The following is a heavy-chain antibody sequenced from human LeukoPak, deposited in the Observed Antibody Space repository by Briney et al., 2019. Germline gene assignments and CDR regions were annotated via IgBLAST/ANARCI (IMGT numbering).Heavy chain of an antibody. CDR1: GYSISRGYY. J-gene: IGHJ4*02. CDR2: IYHIGST. Sequence: SETLSPTCGVSGYSISRGYYWAWIRQPPGKGLEWIGTIYHIGSTYYNPSLESRVTISVDTSKNEFSLNLNSVTAADTAVYYCARAGWIITSGIDYWGQGALVTVSS. V-gene: IGHV4-38-2*01. CDR3: ARAGWIITSGIDY. D-gene: IGHD1-20*01.